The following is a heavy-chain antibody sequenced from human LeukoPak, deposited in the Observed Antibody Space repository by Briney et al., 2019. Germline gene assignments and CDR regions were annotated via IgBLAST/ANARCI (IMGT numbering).Heavy chain of an antibody. V-gene: IGHV3-30*02. CDR1: GFTFSSYV. Sequence: PGGSLRLSCSASGFTFSSYVINWVRQAPGKGLKWVASVWGDDDFNTTNTADSVKGRFSISRDNSKNTVYLQMNSLRAEDTAVYYCARDPSGYSSSLFDYWGQGTLVTVPS. J-gene: IGHJ4*02. CDR2: VWGDDDFNTT. D-gene: IGHD6-13*01. CDR3: ARDPSGYSSSLFDY.